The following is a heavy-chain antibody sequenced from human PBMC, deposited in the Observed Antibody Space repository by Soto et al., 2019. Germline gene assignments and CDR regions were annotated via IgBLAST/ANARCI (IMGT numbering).Heavy chain of an antibody. Sequence: EFQLLESGGGMAQPGRSLRLSCAASGFTFSSFAMSWVRQAPGKGLEWVSGISGSGDSAYYMNSVKGRFTISSDYSKNTLYLQMFSGRAEDTAVYYCAKDLRAQIAAVSHYIDYFGQGTLGTVSS. CDR1: GFTFSSFA. CDR2: ISGSGDSA. V-gene: IGHV3-23*01. J-gene: IGHJ4*02. CDR3: AKDLRAQIAAVSHYIDY. D-gene: IGHD3-10*01.